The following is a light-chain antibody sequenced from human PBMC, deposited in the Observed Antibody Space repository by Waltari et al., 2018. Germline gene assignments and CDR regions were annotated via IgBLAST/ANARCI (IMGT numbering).Light chain of an antibody. CDR3: QKYGRLPAT. CDR1: QSVGRT. Sequence: EIVLTQSPGTLSLSPGQRATLFCRASQSVGRTLAWYQQKPGQAPRLLIYDASTRATGIPDRFSATGSGTDFSLTISRLEPEDFAVYDCQKYGRLPATFGRGTTVEIK. J-gene: IGKJ1*01. CDR2: DAS. V-gene: IGKV3-20*01.